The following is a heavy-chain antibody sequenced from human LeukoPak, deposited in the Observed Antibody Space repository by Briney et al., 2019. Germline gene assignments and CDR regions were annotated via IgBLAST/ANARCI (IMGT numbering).Heavy chain of an antibody. Sequence: ASVKVSCKASGYTFTSYDINWVRQATGQGLEWMGWMNPNSGNTGYAQKFQGRVTITRNTSISTAYMELSSLRSEDTAVYYCVRGRTVTTTDAFDIWGQGTMVTVSS. CDR3: VRGRTVTTTDAFDI. D-gene: IGHD4-17*01. CDR2: MNPNSGNT. V-gene: IGHV1-8*03. J-gene: IGHJ3*02. CDR1: GYTFTSYD.